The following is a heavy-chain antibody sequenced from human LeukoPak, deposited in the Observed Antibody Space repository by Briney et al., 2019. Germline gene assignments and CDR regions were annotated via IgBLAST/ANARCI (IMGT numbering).Heavy chain of an antibody. V-gene: IGHV5-10-1*04. CDR2: VDPSDSYI. D-gene: IGHD4-17*01. CDR3: ARHYGDYGERWFDP. Sequence: GESLKISCKGFGYNFTSYWISWVRQMPGKGLEWMGRVDPSDSYINYSPSFQGQVTISADKSISTAYLQWSSLKASDTAMYYCARHYGDYGERWFDPWGQGTLVTVSS. J-gene: IGHJ5*02. CDR1: GYNFTSYW.